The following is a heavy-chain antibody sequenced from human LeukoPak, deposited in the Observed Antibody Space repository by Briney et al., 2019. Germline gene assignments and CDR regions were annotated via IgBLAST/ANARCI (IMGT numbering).Heavy chain of an antibody. J-gene: IGHJ5*02. CDR1: GDSISNNNGC. V-gene: IGHV4-39*01. Sequence: PSETLSLSCGVSGDSISNNNGCWASIRQLPGKGLESIRTMPFDEKVSDNEITAYSPSLKGRATTPAEKSKTQLHLKVKCVAGADTASYYCAALTLTGVAGRGWFDAWGQGTLFIVSS. CDR3: AALTLTGVAGRGWFDA. D-gene: IGHD3-3*01. CDR2: MPFDEKVSDNEIT.